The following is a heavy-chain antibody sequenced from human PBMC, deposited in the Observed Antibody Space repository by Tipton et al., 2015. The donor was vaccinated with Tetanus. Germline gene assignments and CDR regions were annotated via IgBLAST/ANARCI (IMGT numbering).Heavy chain of an antibody. D-gene: IGHD3-10*01. CDR1: GASISNNFFY. Sequence: TLSLTCTVSGASISNNFFYWGWIRQSPGRGLEWIGTIHFGGDTAYNPSLRSRVTISVDTSRNHVSLKMTSVTAADTALYYCARRRIVIRGVISDFGDFWGQGILVTVSS. V-gene: IGHV4-39*02. J-gene: IGHJ4*02. CDR3: ARRRIVIRGVISDFGDF. CDR2: IHFGGDT.